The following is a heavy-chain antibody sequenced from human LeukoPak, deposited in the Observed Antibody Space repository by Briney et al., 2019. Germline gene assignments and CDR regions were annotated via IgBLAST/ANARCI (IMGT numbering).Heavy chain of an antibody. V-gene: IGHV1-3*01. CDR1: GYTFTSYA. Sequence: ASVKVSCKASGYTFTSYALHWVRQAPGQRLEWMGWINAGNGNTKYSQKFQGRVTITRDTSASTAYMELSSLRSEDTAVYYCATRISKYYYGSGSYYKDEYFQHWGQGTLVTVSS. CDR3: ATRISKYYYGSGSYYKDEYFQH. D-gene: IGHD3-10*01. J-gene: IGHJ1*01. CDR2: INAGNGNT.